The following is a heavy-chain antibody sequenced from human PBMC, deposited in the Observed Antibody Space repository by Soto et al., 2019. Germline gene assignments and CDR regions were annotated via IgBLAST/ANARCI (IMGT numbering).Heavy chain of an antibody. CDR2: IYYSGST. J-gene: IGHJ4*02. Sequence: SETLSLTCSVSGGSISSGDYYWNWIRQPPGKGLEWIGHIYYSGSTYYNSSLKSRVTISLDTSKNQFSLKLSSVTAADTAVYYCARGPKSGNYFLSYFDYWGQGTLVTVSS. CDR3: ARGPKSGNYFLSYFDY. V-gene: IGHV4-30-4*01. CDR1: GGSISSGDYY. D-gene: IGHD3-10*01.